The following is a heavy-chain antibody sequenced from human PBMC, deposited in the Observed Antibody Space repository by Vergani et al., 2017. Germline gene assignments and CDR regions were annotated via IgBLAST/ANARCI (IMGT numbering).Heavy chain of an antibody. CDR1: GGSFSGYY. CDR2: INHSGST. Sequence: QVQLQQWGAGLLKPSETLFLTCAVYGGSFSGYYWSWIRQPPGKGLEWIGEINHSGSTNYNPSLKSRVTISVDTAKNQFSLRLTTLTAADTAVYYCARQFWVSQGVGAFETWGRGTEVSVSS. CDR3: ARQFWVSQGVGAFET. V-gene: IGHV4-34*01. D-gene: IGHD3-16*01. J-gene: IGHJ3*02.